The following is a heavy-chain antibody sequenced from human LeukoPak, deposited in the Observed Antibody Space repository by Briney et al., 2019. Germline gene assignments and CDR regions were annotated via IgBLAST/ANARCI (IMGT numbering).Heavy chain of an antibody. J-gene: IGHJ4*02. D-gene: IGHD5-24*01. Sequence: PSETLSLTCTVSGGSISSGGYYWSWIRQHPGKGLEWIGYIYCSGSTYYNPSLKSRLTISVDTSKNQFSLKLSSVSAADTAVYYCARGGGDVYNVFDYWGQGTLVTVSS. CDR1: GGSISSGGYY. V-gene: IGHV4-31*03. CDR3: ARGGGDVYNVFDY. CDR2: IYCSGST.